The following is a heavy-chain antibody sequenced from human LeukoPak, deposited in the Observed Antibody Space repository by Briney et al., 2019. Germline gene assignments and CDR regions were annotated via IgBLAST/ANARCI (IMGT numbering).Heavy chain of an antibody. J-gene: IGHJ4*02. CDR2: ISGSGGST. Sequence: GGSLRLSCAASGFTFSSYAMSWVRQAPGKGLKWVSAISGSGGSTYYADSVKGRFTISRDNSKNTLYLQMNSLRAEDTAVYYCAKSWRQWLVQDYFDYWGQGTLVTVSS. D-gene: IGHD6-19*01. CDR3: AKSWRQWLVQDYFDY. V-gene: IGHV3-23*01. CDR1: GFTFSSYA.